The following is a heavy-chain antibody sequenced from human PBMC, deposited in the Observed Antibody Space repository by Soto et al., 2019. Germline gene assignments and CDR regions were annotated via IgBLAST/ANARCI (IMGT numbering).Heavy chain of an antibody. CDR1: GGTFSSYA. Sequence: SVKVSCKASGGTFSSYAISWVRQAPGQGLEWMGGIIPIFGTANYAQKFQGRVTMTADKSTSTAYMELRSLRSDDTAVYYCARESGYSSSWWDFDYWGQGTLVTVSS. CDR2: IIPIFGTA. D-gene: IGHD6-13*01. J-gene: IGHJ4*02. V-gene: IGHV1-69*06. CDR3: ARESGYSSSWWDFDY.